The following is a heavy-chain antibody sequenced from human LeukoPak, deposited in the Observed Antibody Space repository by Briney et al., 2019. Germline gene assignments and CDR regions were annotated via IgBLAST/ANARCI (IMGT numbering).Heavy chain of an antibody. D-gene: IGHD5-18*01. J-gene: IGHJ4*02. Sequence: GGSLRLSCAASGFTFITYGVHWVRQAPGKGLEWVAVIWYDGSKEYYADSVKGRFTISRDNSKNTLYLQMNSLRAEDTAVYYCARELETAMVFDFWGQGTLVTVSS. CDR3: ARELETAMVFDF. V-gene: IGHV3-33*01. CDR1: GFTFITYG. CDR2: IWYDGSKE.